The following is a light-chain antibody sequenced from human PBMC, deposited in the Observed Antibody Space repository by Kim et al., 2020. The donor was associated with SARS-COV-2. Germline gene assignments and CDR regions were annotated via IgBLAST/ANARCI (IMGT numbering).Light chain of an antibody. CDR3: AAWDDSLRGWV. V-gene: IGLV1-47*01. J-gene: IGLJ3*02. Sequence: ELTQPPSASGTPGQRVTISCSGSSSSIGTNYVYWYQQFPGTAPKLLIYRNNERPSGVPDRFSGSKSGTSASLAISGLRPEDEADYYCAAWDDSLRGWVFGGGTQLTVL. CDR2: RNN. CDR1: SSSIGTNY.